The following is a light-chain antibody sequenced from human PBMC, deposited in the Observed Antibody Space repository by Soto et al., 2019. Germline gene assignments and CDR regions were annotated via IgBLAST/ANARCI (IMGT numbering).Light chain of an antibody. J-gene: IGKJ5*01. CDR2: DAS. V-gene: IGKV1-5*01. Sequence: IEMSESPSSLSASVGYRVTITCWASQSLNRWLAWYQQKPGKAPKILIYDASRSQSGVPSRFSDSGSGTEFALTISSLQTDDFAVYYCLQDYNLTITFCQGTRLEIK. CDR3: LQDYNLTIT. CDR1: QSLNRW.